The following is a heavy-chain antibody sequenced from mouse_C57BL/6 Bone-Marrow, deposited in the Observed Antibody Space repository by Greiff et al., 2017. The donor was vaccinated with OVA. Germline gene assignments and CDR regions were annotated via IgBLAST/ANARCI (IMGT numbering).Heavy chain of an antibody. D-gene: IGHD1-1*01. CDR3: FSAVAEAMDY. J-gene: IGHJ4*01. CDR2: IYPRSGNT. V-gene: IGHV1-81*01. Sequence: QVHVKQSGAELARPGASVKLSCKASGYTFTSYGISWVKQRTGQGLEWIGEIYPRSGNTYYNEKFKGKATLTADKSSSTAYMELRSLTSEDSAVYFCFSAVAEAMDYWGQGTSVTVSS. CDR1: GYTFTSYG.